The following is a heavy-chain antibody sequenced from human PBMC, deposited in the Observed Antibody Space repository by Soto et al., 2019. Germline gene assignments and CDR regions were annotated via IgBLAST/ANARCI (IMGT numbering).Heavy chain of an antibody. D-gene: IGHD1-26*01. V-gene: IGHV1-69*06. CDR3: ARAIKRWEVNYYFDY. J-gene: IGHJ4*02. CDR2: IVVISNTA. Sequence: QVVLLQSGAEVKEPGSSVRVSCKVSGSTFNNFAFSWVRQAPGHGPEWMGGIVVISNTADYSQRFQDRVTITADTSTNTLYMELGSLTLEDTAVYYCARAIKRWEVNYYFDYWGQGTLVNVSS. CDR1: GSTFNNFA.